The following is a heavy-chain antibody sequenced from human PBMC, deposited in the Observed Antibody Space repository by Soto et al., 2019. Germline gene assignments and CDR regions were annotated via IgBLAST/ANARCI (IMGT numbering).Heavy chain of an antibody. CDR3: ARDCRVLVIGVHRYFDT. Sequence: GGSLRLSCAASGFTFSGSWMSWVRQTPGKGLEWVANIKQDGSEEYYVDSVKGRFTLSRDNAKNSVYLEMNSLRAEDTAVYYCARDCRVLVIGVHRYFDTWGQGTLVTVSS. V-gene: IGHV3-7*03. CDR1: GFTFSGSW. D-gene: IGHD3-3*02. CDR2: IKQDGSEE. J-gene: IGHJ5*02.